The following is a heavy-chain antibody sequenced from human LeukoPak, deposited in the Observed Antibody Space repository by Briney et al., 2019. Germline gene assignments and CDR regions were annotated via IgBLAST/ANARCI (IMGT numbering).Heavy chain of an antibody. CDR1: GFTFSSYG. CDR3: AKPYYYGSRSYMDY. D-gene: IGHD3-10*01. CDR2: ISYEGSNT. V-gene: IGHV3-30*18. Sequence: GRSLRLSCAASGFTFSSYGMHWVRQAPGKGLEWVAVISYEGSNTYYADSVKGRFTISRDNSKNMLYLQMNSPRAEDTAVYYCAKPYYYGSRSYMDYWGQGTLVTVSS. J-gene: IGHJ4*02.